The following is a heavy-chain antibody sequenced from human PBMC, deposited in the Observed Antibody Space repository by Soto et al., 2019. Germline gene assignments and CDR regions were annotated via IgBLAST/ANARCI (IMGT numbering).Heavy chain of an antibody. V-gene: IGHV1-8*01. CDR1: GYTFTSYD. CDR2: MNPNSGNT. J-gene: IGHJ4*02. Sequence: QVQLVQSGAEVKKPGASVKVSCKASGYTFTSYDINWVRQATGQGLEWMGWMNPNSGNTGHAQKFQGRSTMTRYTSISTAYMELSSLRSEDTAVYYCASERTVAGNDYWGQGTLVTVSS. D-gene: IGHD6-19*01. CDR3: ASERTVAGNDY.